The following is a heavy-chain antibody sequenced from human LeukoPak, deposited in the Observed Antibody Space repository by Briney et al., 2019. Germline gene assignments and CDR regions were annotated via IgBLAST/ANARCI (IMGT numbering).Heavy chain of an antibody. CDR3: AKDPVSYGHNWFDP. V-gene: IGHV3-48*04. CDR1: GFIFSSFS. CDR2: ISDSSSTI. J-gene: IGHJ5*02. D-gene: IGHD5-18*01. Sequence: GGSLRLSCVASGFIFSSFSMNWVRQAPGKGLEWVSYISDSSSTIYYADSMKGRFTISRDNAKNSLYLQMNSLRAEDTAVYYCAKDPVSYGHNWFDPWGQGTLVTVSS.